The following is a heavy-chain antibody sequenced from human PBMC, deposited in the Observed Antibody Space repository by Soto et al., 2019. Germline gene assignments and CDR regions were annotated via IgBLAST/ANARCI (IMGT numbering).Heavy chain of an antibody. Sequence: EASVKVSCKASGYSFSDNQIHWLRRAPGQGLEWMGRINPKSDDTNYAQKFQDRVTMTRDTSIDTAYLELTGLTSDDTAIYYCARKHSLDYIRWGLDPWGQGTLVTVSS. CDR2: INPKSDDT. D-gene: IGHD4-4*01. J-gene: IGHJ5*02. V-gene: IGHV1-2*02. CDR3: ARKHSLDYIRWGLDP. CDR1: GYSFSDNQ.